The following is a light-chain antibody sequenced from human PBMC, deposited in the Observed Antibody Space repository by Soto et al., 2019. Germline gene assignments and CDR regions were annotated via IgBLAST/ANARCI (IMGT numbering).Light chain of an antibody. CDR3: HQRQSWPRT. Sequence: EIVMTQSPATLSVYPGERATLSCGASQSVSSNLAWYQQKPGQAPRLLIYGASTRATGIPARFSGSGSGTEFTLTISSLQSEGFAVYYCHQRQSWPRTFGQGTKVAI. J-gene: IGKJ1*01. V-gene: IGKV3-15*01. CDR1: QSVSSN. CDR2: GAS.